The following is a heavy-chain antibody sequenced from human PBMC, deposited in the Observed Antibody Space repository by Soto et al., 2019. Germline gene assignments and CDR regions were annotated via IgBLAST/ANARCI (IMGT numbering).Heavy chain of an antibody. J-gene: IGHJ4*02. Sequence: QITLKESGPTLVKPTQPLTLTCTFSGFPLSTSGVGVGWIRQPPGKALEWLAVIYWDDTKHYSPSLKCRLTITKHTSKNHVALTMTIIDPVHSATYYSAHRAYGDYPIDHWGQVTLVTVSA. D-gene: IGHD4-17*01. CDR1: GFPLSTSGVG. V-gene: IGHV2-5*02. CDR2: IYWDDTK. CDR3: AHRAYGDYPIDH.